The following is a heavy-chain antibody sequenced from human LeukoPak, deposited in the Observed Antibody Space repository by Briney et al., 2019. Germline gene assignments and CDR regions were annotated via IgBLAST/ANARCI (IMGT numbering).Heavy chain of an antibody. CDR1: GYTFTGYY. D-gene: IGHD5-18*01. Sequence: ASVKVSCKASGYTFTGYYMHWVRQAPGQGLEWMGWINPNSGGTNYAQKFQGRVTMTRDTSISTAYMELSRLRSDDAAVYYCARDLDTAMVGGAFDIWGQGTMVTVSS. CDR2: INPNSGGT. V-gene: IGHV1-2*02. CDR3: ARDLDTAMVGGAFDI. J-gene: IGHJ3*02.